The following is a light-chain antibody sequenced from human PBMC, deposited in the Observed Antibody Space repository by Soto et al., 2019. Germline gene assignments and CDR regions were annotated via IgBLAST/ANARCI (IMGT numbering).Light chain of an antibody. Sequence: QSDLTQPASVSGSPGQSITISCTGTSSDIGRYNYVSWYQQHPGKAPKLMIYDVSNRPSGVSDRFSGSKSGNTASLTISGLQAEDEADYYCSSYTSSTPRVFGGGTKLTVL. CDR1: SSDIGRYNY. V-gene: IGLV2-14*01. CDR3: SSYTSSTPRV. CDR2: DVS. J-gene: IGLJ3*02.